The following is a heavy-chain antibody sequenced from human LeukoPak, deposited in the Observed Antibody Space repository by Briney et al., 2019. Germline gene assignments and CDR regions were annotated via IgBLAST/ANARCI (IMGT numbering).Heavy chain of an antibody. CDR2: INPNSGDT. D-gene: IGHD2-2*01. V-gene: IGHV1-2*02. CDR3: AKDLDCSRTSCYSWFDP. Sequence: ASVKVSCKASGYSFTDYYIHWVRQAPGQGLERLGWINPNSGDTNYAQNFQGRVTMTRDTSISTAYMELSRLRSYDTAVYYCAKDLDCSRTSCYSWFDPWGQGTLVTVSS. CDR1: GYSFTDYY. J-gene: IGHJ5*02.